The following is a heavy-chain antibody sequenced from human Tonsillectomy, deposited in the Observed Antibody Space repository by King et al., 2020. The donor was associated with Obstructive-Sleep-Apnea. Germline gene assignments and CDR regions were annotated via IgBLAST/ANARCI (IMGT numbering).Heavy chain of an antibody. CDR1: GYTFSNYG. V-gene: IGHV1-18*01. CDR2: ISAYNGNT. Sequence: QLVQSGAEVKKPGASVKVSCKASGYTFSNYGISWVRQAPGQGLEWMGWISAYNGNTNYAQKLQGRVTMTTDTSTSTAYMELRSLRSDDTAVYYCARHQEYYGPGSYSYLDLWGQGTLVTVSS. CDR3: ARHQEYYGPGSYSYLDL. J-gene: IGHJ5*02. D-gene: IGHD3-10*01.